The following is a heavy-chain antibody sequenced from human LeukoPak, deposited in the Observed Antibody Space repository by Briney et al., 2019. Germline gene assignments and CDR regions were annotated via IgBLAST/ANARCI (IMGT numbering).Heavy chain of an antibody. V-gene: IGHV3-21*01. CDR2: ISSSSSYI. CDR3: AREGGDGDRQFYYYYMDV. D-gene: IGHD4-17*01. J-gene: IGHJ6*03. Sequence: SGGSLRLSCAASGFTFSSYSMNWVRQAPGKGLEWVSSISSSSSYIYYADSVKGRFTISRDNAKNSLYLQMNSLRAEDTAVYYCAREGGDGDRQFYYYYMDVWGKGTTVTVSS. CDR1: GFTFSSYS.